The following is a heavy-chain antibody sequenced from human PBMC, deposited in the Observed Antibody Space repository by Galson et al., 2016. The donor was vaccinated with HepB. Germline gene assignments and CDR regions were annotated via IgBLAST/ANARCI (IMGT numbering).Heavy chain of an antibody. Sequence: LRLSCAASNFILSHYYMNWVRQAPGKGLEWIATIYYSGKTYYNSSLKSRVTISVDTSRNQFSLILASVTAADTAVYYCTNLQVGSITKSFDIWGRGTMVTVSS. CDR2: IYYSGKT. CDR3: TNLQVGSITKSFDI. V-gene: IGHV4-38-2*01. J-gene: IGHJ3*02. CDR1: NFILSHYY. D-gene: IGHD1-26*01.